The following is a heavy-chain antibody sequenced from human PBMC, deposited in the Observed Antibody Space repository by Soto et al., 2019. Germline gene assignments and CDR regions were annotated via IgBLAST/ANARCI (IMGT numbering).Heavy chain of an antibody. CDR3: AKDMTTHDY. CDR2: VAWDGP. Sequence: GGSLRLPCVGSGFTFTNHAMTWVRQAPGKGLEWVSTVAWDGPHYADSVKGRFTISRDNSKNTVNLQMNDLRAEDTAIYYCAKDMTTHDYWGQGTLVTVSS. V-gene: IGHV3-23*01. J-gene: IGHJ4*02. D-gene: IGHD3-16*01. CDR1: GFTFTNHA.